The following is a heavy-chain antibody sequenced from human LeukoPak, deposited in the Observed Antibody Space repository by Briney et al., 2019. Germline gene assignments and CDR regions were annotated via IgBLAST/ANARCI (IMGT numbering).Heavy chain of an antibody. Sequence: PGGSLRLSCAASGFTSSSYWMHWVRQPPGKGLECVANIKEDGGSKHYLDSVGGRFTISRDNTKNSLYAQKHTLRPEHTAVYYCARDSVASGSLDYWGQGALVTVSS. D-gene: IGHD3-10*01. CDR2: IKEDGGSK. CDR3: ARDSVASGSLDY. V-gene: IGHV3-7*01. CDR1: GFTSSSYW. J-gene: IGHJ4*02.